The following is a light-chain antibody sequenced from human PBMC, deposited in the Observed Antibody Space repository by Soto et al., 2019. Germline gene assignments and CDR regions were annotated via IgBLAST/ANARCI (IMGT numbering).Light chain of an antibody. V-gene: IGLV1-40*01. Sequence: QSVLTQPPSVSGAPGQRVTISSTGSSSNIGAGYDVHWYQQLPGTAPKLLIYGNSNRPSGVPDRFSGSKSGTSASLAITGLQAEDEADYYCHSYDSSLSGYVFGTGTKVTVL. CDR2: GNS. CDR3: HSYDSSLSGYV. J-gene: IGLJ1*01. CDR1: SSNIGAGYD.